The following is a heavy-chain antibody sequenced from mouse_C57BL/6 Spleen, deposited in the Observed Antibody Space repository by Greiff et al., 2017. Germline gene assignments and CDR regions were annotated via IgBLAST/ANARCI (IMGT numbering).Heavy chain of an antibody. Sequence: QVQLKESGPELVKPGASVKISCKASGYAFSSSWMNWVKQRPGKGLEWIGRIYPGDGDTNYNGKFKGKATLTADKSSSTAYMQLSSLTSEDSAVYFCALYYDYDEVDYWGQGTTLTVSS. D-gene: IGHD2-4*01. CDR3: ALYYDYDEVDY. CDR1: GYAFSSSW. CDR2: IYPGDGDT. V-gene: IGHV1-82*01. J-gene: IGHJ2*01.